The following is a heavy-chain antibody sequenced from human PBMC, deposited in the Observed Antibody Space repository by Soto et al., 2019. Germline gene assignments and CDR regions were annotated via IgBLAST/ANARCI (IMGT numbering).Heavy chain of an antibody. D-gene: IGHD2-2*01. CDR1: GFTFSSYA. Sequence: SLRLSCAASGFTFSSYAMSWVRQAPGKGLEWVSAISGSGGSTYYADSVKGRFTISRDNSKNTLYLQMNSLRAEDTAVYYCAKNSRDIVVVPAAMRDYSSGWPLDYWGQGTLVTVSS. V-gene: IGHV3-23*01. CDR3: AKNSRDIVVVPAAMRDYSSGWPLDY. J-gene: IGHJ4*02. CDR2: ISGSGGST.